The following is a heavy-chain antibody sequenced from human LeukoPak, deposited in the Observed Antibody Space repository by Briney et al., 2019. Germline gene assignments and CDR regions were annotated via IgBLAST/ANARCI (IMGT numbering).Heavy chain of an antibody. D-gene: IGHD3-9*01. CDR1: TGSISSYY. V-gene: IGHV4-59*01. J-gene: IGHJ4*02. CDR3: ARASYDVLTGYHPLDY. CDR2: IFDSGTT. Sequence: SETLSLTCTVSTGSISSYYWSWIRQPPGKGLEWIGCIFDSGTTKYNPSLKSRVTISVDTSKNQLSLKLSSVTAADTALYYCARASYDVLTGYHPLDYWGQGTLVTVSS.